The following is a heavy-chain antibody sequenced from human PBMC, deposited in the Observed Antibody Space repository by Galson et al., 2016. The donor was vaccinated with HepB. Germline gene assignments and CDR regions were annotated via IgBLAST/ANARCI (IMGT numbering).Heavy chain of an antibody. Sequence: SVKVSCKASGYTFTSYGITWVRQAPGQGLEWMGWISVYNGNTKYAQKLQGRVTMTTDTSSSTAYMELRSLRSDDTAVYYCARDWKYYDTSGYRPYGMDVWGQGTTVTVSS. CDR3: ARDWKYYDTSGYRPYGMDV. V-gene: IGHV1-18*04. J-gene: IGHJ6*02. D-gene: IGHD3-22*01. CDR2: ISVYNGNT. CDR1: GYTFTSYG.